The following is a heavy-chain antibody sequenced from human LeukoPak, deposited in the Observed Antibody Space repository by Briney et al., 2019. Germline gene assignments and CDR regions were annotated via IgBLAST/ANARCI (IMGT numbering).Heavy chain of an antibody. CDR3: ARGGTVAGADY. J-gene: IGHJ4*02. Sequence: SETLSLTCTVSGGSMSSYYWNWIRQPPGKGLEWIGYIYYSGSTNYNPSLKSRVTILVDTSKNQFSLKLSSVTAADTAVYYCARGGTVAGADYWGQGTLVTVSS. V-gene: IGHV4-59*01. CDR2: IYYSGST. D-gene: IGHD6-19*01. CDR1: GGSMSSYY.